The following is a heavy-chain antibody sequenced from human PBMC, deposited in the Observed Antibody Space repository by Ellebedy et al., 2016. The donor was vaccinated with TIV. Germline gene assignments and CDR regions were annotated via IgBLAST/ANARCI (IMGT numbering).Heavy chain of an antibody. V-gene: IGHV3-66*01. D-gene: IGHD2-15*01. CDR3: ASIRTDNDY. Sequence: GGSLRLSCAASGFTFSTYYMHWVRQAPGKGLEWLSAIYSDGATYYADSVKHRLTISRDNSKNTVSLQMNSLRAEDTAVYYCASIRTDNDYWGQGTLVIVSS. J-gene: IGHJ4*02. CDR1: GFTFSTYY. CDR2: IYSDGAT.